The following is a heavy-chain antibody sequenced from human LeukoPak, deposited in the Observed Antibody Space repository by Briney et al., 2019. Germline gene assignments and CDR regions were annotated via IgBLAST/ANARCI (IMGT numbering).Heavy chain of an antibody. Sequence: GGSLRLSCAASGFIFSNYAMSWVRQAPGKGLEWVSAISGSGGSTYYADSVKGRFTISRDNSKNTLYLQMNSLRAEDTAVHYCAKAQTKGVLRYFDWLTDYWGQGTLVTVSS. J-gene: IGHJ4*02. CDR1: GFIFSNYA. CDR3: AKAQTKGVLRYFDWLTDY. D-gene: IGHD3-9*01. CDR2: ISGSGGST. V-gene: IGHV3-23*01.